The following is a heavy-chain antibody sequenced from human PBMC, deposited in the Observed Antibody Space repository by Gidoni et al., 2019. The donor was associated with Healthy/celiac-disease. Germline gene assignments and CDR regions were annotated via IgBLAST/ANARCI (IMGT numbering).Heavy chain of an antibody. CDR1: GFTFSSYA. Sequence: EVQLLESGGGLVQPGGSLRLSCAASGFTFSSYAMSWVRQAPGKGLEWVSAISGSGGSTYYADSVKGRFTISRDNSKNTLYLQMNSLRAEDTAVYYCAKAIGLWNGYSYAPYYFDYWGQGTLVTVSS. V-gene: IGHV3-23*01. J-gene: IGHJ4*02. CDR3: AKAIGLWNGYSYAPYYFDY. D-gene: IGHD5-18*01. CDR2: ISGSGGST.